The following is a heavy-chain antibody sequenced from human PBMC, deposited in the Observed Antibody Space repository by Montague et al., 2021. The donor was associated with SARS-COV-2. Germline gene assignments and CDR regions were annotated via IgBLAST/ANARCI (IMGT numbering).Heavy chain of an antibody. V-gene: IGHV4-4*07. J-gene: IGHJ4*02. D-gene: IGHD6-13*01. CDR3: ARDVVAAPGTFDY. Sequence: SETLSLTCTVSGDSISYFYWSWIRQPAGKGLEWIGRVSASGSTNXNPSLNSRVTMSVDTSKKQFSLRLSPVTAADTAVYYCARDVVAAPGTFDYWGQGTLVTASS. CDR2: VSASGST. CDR1: GDSISYFY.